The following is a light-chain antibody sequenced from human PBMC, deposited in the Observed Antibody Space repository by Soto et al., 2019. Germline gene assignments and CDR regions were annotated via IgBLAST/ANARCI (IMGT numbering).Light chain of an antibody. Sequence: DTQMTQSPSSLSASVGDRVTITCRASQGIYNYLAWYQQKPGKVPKILIYAASSLVSGVPSRFSGSGSWTDFTLTISSLKPEDVATYYCQKCNSAPFTFGPGTKVDIK. CDR2: AAS. J-gene: IGKJ3*01. V-gene: IGKV1-27*01. CDR3: QKCNSAPFT. CDR1: QGIYNY.